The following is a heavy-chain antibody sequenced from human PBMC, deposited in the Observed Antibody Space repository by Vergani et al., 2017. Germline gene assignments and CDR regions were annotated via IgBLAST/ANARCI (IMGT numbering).Heavy chain of an antibody. CDR2: TYYSGST. CDR3: ASVRGYFAYFDY. J-gene: IGHJ4*02. CDR1: GGSISSYY. D-gene: IGHD5-18*01. V-gene: IGHV4-59*01. Sequence: QVQLQESGPGLVKPSETLSLTCTVSGGSISSYYWSWIRQPPGKGLEWIGYTYYSGSTNYNPSLKSRVTISVDTSKNQFSLKLSSVTAADTAVYYCASVRGYFAYFDYWGQGTLVTVSS.